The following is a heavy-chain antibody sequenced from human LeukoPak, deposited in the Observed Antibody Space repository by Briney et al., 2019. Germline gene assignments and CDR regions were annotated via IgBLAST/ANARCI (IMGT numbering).Heavy chain of an antibody. CDR2: ISASGSSI. D-gene: IGHD2-15*01. Sequence: GGSLRLSCAPSGFTLGDYYMSWIRQTPGKGLEWLSYISASGSSISYADSVKGRFTISRDNAKNTLYLQMNSLRAEDTAVYYCAKDREGGYCSGGSCSFDYWGQGTLVTVSS. CDR3: AKDREGGYCSGGSCSFDY. V-gene: IGHV3-11*01. J-gene: IGHJ4*02. CDR1: GFTLGDYY.